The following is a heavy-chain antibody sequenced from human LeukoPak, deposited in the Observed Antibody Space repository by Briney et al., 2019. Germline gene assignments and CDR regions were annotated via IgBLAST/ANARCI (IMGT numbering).Heavy chain of an antibody. J-gene: IGHJ4*02. D-gene: IGHD6-13*01. V-gene: IGHV3-21*01. Sequence: PGGSLRLSCAASGFTFSSYSMNWVRQAPGKGLEWVSSISSSSSYIYYADSVKGRFTISRDNAKNSLYLQMNSLRAEDTAVYHCAREGGPYSSSWYYFDYWGQGTLVTVSS. CDR2: ISSSSSYI. CDR1: GFTFSSYS. CDR3: AREGGPYSSSWYYFDY.